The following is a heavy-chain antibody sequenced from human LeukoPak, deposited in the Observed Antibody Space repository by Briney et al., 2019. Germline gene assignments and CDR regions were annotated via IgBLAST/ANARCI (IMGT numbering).Heavy chain of an antibody. Sequence: GGSLRLSCAASGFTFSSYEMNWVRQAPGKGLEWVSYISSSGSTIYYADSVKGRFTISRDNAKNSLYLQMNSLRAEDTAVYYCARLEEDHPDYWGQGTLVTVSS. J-gene: IGHJ4*02. V-gene: IGHV3-48*03. D-gene: IGHD1-1*01. CDR3: ARLEEDHPDY. CDR2: ISSSGSTI. CDR1: GFTFSSYE.